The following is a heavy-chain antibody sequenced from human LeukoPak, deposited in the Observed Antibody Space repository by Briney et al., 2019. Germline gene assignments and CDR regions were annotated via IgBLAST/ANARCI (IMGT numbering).Heavy chain of an antibody. D-gene: IGHD3-3*01. V-gene: IGHV3-33*06. CDR1: GFTFSTYG. CDR2: IWYDGSNE. Sequence: GGSLRLSCAVSGFTFSTYGMHWVRKAPGKGLEWVAVIWYDGSNERYVDSVKGRFTISRDNSQNTLYLQMNSLRAEDTAVYYCAKGYDFWSGYYNWGQGTLVTVSS. J-gene: IGHJ4*02. CDR3: AKGYDFWSGYYN.